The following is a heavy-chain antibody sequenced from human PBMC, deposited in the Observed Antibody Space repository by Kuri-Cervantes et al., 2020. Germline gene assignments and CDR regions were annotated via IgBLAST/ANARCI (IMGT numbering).Heavy chain of an antibody. CDR3: ARGGGVAAAIGDLDF. CDR1: GGSVSSGSYC. CDR2: IYYSGST. J-gene: IGHJ4*02. D-gene: IGHD2-2*02. Sequence: SELLSPTCTVSGGSVSSGSYCESWIRQPPGKGLEWIGYIYYSGSTNYNPSLKSRVTISVDTSKNYFSLKLISVTAAATSVCYSARGGGVAAAIGDLDFWGQGTKVTVSS. V-gene: IGHV4-61*01.